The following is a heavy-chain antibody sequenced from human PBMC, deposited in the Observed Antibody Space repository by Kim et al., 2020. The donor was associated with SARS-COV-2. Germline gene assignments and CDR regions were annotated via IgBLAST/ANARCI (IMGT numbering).Heavy chain of an antibody. CDR2: IYYSGST. J-gene: IGHJ4*02. Sequence: SETLSLTCTVSGGSVSSGSYYWSWIRQPPGKGLEWIGYIYYSGSTNYNPSLKSRVTISEDTSKNQFSLKLSSVTAADTAVYYCARVSGYSSSWSTGNFDYWGQGTLVTVSS. V-gene: IGHV4-61*01. D-gene: IGHD6-13*01. CDR3: ARVSGYSSSWSTGNFDY. CDR1: GGSVSSGSYY.